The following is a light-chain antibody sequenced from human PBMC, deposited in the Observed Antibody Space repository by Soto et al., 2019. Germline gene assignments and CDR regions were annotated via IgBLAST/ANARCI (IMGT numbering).Light chain of an antibody. CDR2: KDN. J-gene: IGLJ1*01. Sequence: SYELTQPPSVSVSPGQTARITCSGDELPKEYAYWYQQKPGQAPLLVIYKDNERPSGIPERFSASSSGTTVTLTISGVQAEDEGDYYCLSADSSRLYVFGTGTKVTVL. CDR1: ELPKEY. CDR3: LSADSSRLYV. V-gene: IGLV3-25*02.